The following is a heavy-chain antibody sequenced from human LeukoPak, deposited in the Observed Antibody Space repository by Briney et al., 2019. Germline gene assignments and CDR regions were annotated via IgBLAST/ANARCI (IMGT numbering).Heavy chain of an antibody. Sequence: GGSLRLSCAASGFTFSSYSMNWVRRAPGKGLEWVSSITTSSSYIHYADSVKGRFTISRDNAKNSLYLQMNSLRAEDTAVYYCARVLLGGSGSYLDAFDIWGQGTMVTVSS. CDR2: ITTSSSYI. J-gene: IGHJ3*02. D-gene: IGHD3-10*01. CDR1: GFTFSSYS. V-gene: IGHV3-21*01. CDR3: ARVLLGGSGSYLDAFDI.